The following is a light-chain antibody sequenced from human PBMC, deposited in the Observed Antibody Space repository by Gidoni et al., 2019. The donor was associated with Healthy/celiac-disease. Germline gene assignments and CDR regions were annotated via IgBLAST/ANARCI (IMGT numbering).Light chain of an antibody. Sequence: QSALTQPASVSGSPGQPITISCPGTSSDVGGYKYVSWYQQHQGKAPKLMIYDVSNRPTGVSNRFSGSKSGNTASLTISGLQAEDEADYYCSSYTSSSTLGVFGGGTKLTVL. V-gene: IGLV2-14*01. CDR2: DVS. CDR1: SSDVGGYKY. CDR3: SSYTSSSTLGV. J-gene: IGLJ2*01.